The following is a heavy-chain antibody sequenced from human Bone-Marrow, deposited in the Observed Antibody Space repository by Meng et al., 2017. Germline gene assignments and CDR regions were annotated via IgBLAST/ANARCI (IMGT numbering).Heavy chain of an antibody. CDR3: ARDHSSGWYYGARYDI. D-gene: IGHD6-19*01. J-gene: IGHJ3*02. V-gene: IGHV1-2*06. CDR2: INPNSGGT. Sequence: ASVKVSCKASGGTFSSYAISWVRQAPGQGLEWMGRINPNSGGTNYAQKFQGRVTMTRDTSISTAYMELSRLRSDDTAVYYCARDHSSGWYYGARYDIWGQGTMVTVSS. CDR1: GGTFSSYA.